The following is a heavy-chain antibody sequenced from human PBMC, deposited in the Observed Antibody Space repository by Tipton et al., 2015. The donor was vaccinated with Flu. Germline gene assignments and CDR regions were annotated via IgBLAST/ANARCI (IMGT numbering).Heavy chain of an antibody. V-gene: IGHV3-9*01. CDR3: AKDPRGDSGGHSYFDF. D-gene: IGHD3-22*01. Sequence: SLRLSCAASGSTFNDYAIHWVRQPPGKGLEWVSGIIWNGGAVGYADSVKGRFTVSRDNAKNSLYLQMNSLRAEDTAFYYCAKDPRGDSGGHSYFDFWGQGTLVTVSS. CDR2: IIWNGGAV. CDR1: GSTFNDYA. J-gene: IGHJ4*02.